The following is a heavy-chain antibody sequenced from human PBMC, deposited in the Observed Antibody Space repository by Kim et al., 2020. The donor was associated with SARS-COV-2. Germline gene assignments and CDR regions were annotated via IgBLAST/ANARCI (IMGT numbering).Heavy chain of an antibody. CDR2: ISSSSSHI. CDR1: GFTFSSYS. V-gene: IGHV3-21*01. D-gene: IGHD6-13*01. Sequence: GGSLRLSCAASGFTFSSYSMNWVRQAPGKGLEWVSSISSSSSHIYYADSVKGRFTISRDNAKNSLYLQMNSLRAEDTAVYYCARDLSSTSKNFDYWGQGTLVTVSS. CDR3: ARDLSSTSKNFDY. J-gene: IGHJ4*02.